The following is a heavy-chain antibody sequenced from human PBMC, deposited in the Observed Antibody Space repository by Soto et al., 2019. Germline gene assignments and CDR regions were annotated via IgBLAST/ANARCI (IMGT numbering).Heavy chain of an antibody. Sequence: PGGSLRLSCAASGFTFSNYAMNWFRQAPVKGLEWVSVISGSGDSTYYADSVKGRFTISRDNSKDTLYLQMNSLRTEDTAVYYCARRGPGTYFDYWGQGTLVTVSS. J-gene: IGHJ4*02. CDR3: ARRGPGTYFDY. V-gene: IGHV3-23*01. CDR1: GFTFSNYA. CDR2: ISGSGDST. D-gene: IGHD6-13*01.